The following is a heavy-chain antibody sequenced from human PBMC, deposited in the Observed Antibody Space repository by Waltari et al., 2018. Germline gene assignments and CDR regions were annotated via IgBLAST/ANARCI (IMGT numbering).Heavy chain of an antibody. CDR3: ARERSGSYWDYWYFDL. CDR2: LYPSGNT. Sequence: QVQLQESGPGLVKPSQTLSLTCTVSDGSISSGDYSWSWIRQPAGKGLEWIGRLYPSGNTNYNHSLKSRVAISLDTSKSQFSLKLSSVTAADTAVYYCARERSGSYWDYWYFDLWGRGTLVTVSS. V-gene: IGHV4-61*02. CDR1: DGSISSGDYS. D-gene: IGHD1-26*01. J-gene: IGHJ2*01.